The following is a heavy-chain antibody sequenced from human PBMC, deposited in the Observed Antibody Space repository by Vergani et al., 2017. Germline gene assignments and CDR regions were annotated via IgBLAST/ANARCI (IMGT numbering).Heavy chain of an antibody. J-gene: IGHJ6*02. Sequence: QVQLVQSGAEVKKPGASVKVSCKASGGTFSSYAISWVRQAPGQGLEWMGRIIPILGIANYAQKFQGRVTITADKSTSTAYMELSSLRSEDTAVYYCAGELVVSIIPGYYYGMDVWGQGTTVTVSS. CDR3: AGELVVSIIPGYYYGMDV. CDR2: IIPILGIA. CDR1: GGTFSSYA. D-gene: IGHD3-3*01. V-gene: IGHV1-69*04.